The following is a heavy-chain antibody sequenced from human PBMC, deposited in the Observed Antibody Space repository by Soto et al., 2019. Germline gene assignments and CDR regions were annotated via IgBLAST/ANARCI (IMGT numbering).Heavy chain of an antibody. Sequence: GGSLRLSCAASGFTFSSYSMNWVRQAPGKGLEWVSYISSSSSTIYYADSVKGRFTISRDNAKNSLYLQMNSLRDEDTAVYYCARDPTRRTYYYDSSGHENWFDPWGQGTLVTVSS. D-gene: IGHD3-22*01. CDR1: GFTFSSYS. J-gene: IGHJ5*02. CDR2: ISSSSSTI. V-gene: IGHV3-48*02. CDR3: ARDPTRRTYYYDSSGHENWFDP.